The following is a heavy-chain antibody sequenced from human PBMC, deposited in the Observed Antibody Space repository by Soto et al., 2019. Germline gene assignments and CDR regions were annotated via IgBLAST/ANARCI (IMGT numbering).Heavy chain of an antibody. D-gene: IGHD3-3*01. CDR1: GYTFTSYD. J-gene: IGHJ3*02. CDR2: MNPNSGNT. Sequence: ASVKVSCKASGYTFTSYDINWVRQAPGQGLEWMGWMNPNSGNTGYAQKFQGRVTMTRNTSISTAYMELSSLRSEDTAVYYCARGQYYDFCSGYIAPMGELSLLNAFDIWG. V-gene: IGHV1-8*01. CDR3: ARGQYYDFCSGYIAPMGELSLLNAFDI.